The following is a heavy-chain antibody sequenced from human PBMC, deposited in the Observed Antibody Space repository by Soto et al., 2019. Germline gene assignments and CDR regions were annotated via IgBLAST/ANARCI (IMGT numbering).Heavy chain of an antibody. Sequence: SETLSLPCTVSGGYISSGGYYWSWIRQHPGKGLEWIGYIYYSGSTYYNPSLKSRVTISVDTSKNQFSLKLSSVTAADTAVYYCARGKEYDILTGYPSWGQGTLVTVSS. J-gene: IGHJ4*02. CDR2: IYYSGST. D-gene: IGHD3-9*01. CDR1: GGYISSGGYY. CDR3: ARGKEYDILTGYPS. V-gene: IGHV4-31*03.